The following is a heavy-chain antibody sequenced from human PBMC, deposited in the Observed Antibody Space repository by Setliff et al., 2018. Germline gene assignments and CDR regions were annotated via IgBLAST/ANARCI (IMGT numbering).Heavy chain of an antibody. Sequence: PGGSLRLSCTASGFTFSSLWMSWVRQAPGKGLEWVANIHQGAGAQFYVDSVQGRFTISRDNAKNSLSLQMNNLRTEDTAVYYCFGAGTCSYWGQGTLVTVSS. D-gene: IGHD3-10*01. CDR3: FGAGTCSY. CDR1: GFTFSSLW. J-gene: IGHJ4*02. CDR2: IHQGAGAQ. V-gene: IGHV3-7*01.